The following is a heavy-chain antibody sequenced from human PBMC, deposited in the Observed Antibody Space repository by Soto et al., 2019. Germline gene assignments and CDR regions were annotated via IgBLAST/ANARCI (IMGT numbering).Heavy chain of an antibody. CDR3: ARSLGYCSSNSCFNWFDP. D-gene: IGHD2-2*01. Sequence: SETLSLTCAVSGGSISSGGYSWSWIRQPPGKGLEWIGYIYHSGSTYYNPSLKSRVTISVDRSKNQFSLKLSSVTAADTAVYYCARSLGYCSSNSCFNWFDPWGQGTLVTVSS. CDR1: GGSISSGGYS. J-gene: IGHJ5*02. V-gene: IGHV4-30-2*01. CDR2: IYHSGST.